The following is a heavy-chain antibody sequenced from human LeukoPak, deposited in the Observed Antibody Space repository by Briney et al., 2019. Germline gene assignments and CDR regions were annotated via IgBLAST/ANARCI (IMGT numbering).Heavy chain of an antibody. V-gene: IGHV3-15*01. CDR1: GFTFSNAW. J-gene: IGHJ4*02. CDR2: IKSKTDGGTT. D-gene: IGHD2-21*02. CDR3: TPSAPRVTVFDY. Sequence: GGSLRLSCAASGFTFSNAWMSWVRQAPGKGLEWVGRIKSKTDGGTTDYAAPVKGRFTISRDDSKSTLYLQTNSLKTEDTAVYYCTPSAPRVTVFDYWGQGTLVTVSS.